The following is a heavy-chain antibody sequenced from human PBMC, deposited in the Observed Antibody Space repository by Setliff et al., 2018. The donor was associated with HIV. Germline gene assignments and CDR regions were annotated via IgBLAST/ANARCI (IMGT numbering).Heavy chain of an antibody. V-gene: IGHV4-31*11. J-gene: IGHJ4*02. D-gene: IGHD6-19*01. Sequence: TLSLTCAVFGGSISSGGYYWSWIRQHPGKGLEWIGYIYYSGSTYYNPSLKSRLTISLDTSKNQFSLNLSSVTAADTAVYYCASRAVAAFDYWGQGTLVTVSS. CDR2: IYYSGST. CDR3: ASRAVAAFDY. CDR1: GGSISSGGYY.